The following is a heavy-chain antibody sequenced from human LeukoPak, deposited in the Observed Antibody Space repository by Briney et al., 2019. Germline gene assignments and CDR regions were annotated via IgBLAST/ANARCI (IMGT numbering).Heavy chain of an antibody. J-gene: IGHJ1*01. CDR3: ARTYDTSTKPFQH. D-gene: IGHD2-2*01. V-gene: IGHV5-51*01. CDR2: IYPGDSDI. Sequence: GASLKISCKGSGYSFSTYWIGWVRQMPGKGLEWMGIIYPGDSDIRYSPSFQGQVTISADKSISTAYLQWSSLKASDTAMYYCARTYDTSTKPFQHWGQGTLVTVSS. CDR1: GYSFSTYW.